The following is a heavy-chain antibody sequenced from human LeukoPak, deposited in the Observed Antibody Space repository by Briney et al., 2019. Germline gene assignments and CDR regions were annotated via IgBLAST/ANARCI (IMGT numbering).Heavy chain of an antibody. CDR1: GYTFTYYA. CDR2: ISAYNGYT. CDR3: ARVGIGYCSGGACLSDAFDI. V-gene: IGHV1-18*01. D-gene: IGHD2-15*01. J-gene: IGHJ3*02. Sequence: ASVKVSCKASGYTFTYYAISWVRQAPGQGLEWMGWISAYNGYTNYAQKVQGRVTMTTDTSTSTAYMELRSLGSDDTAVYYCARVGIGYCSGGACLSDAFDIWGQGTMVTVSS.